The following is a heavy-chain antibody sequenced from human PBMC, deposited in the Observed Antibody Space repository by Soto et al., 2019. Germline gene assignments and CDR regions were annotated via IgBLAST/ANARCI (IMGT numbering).Heavy chain of an antibody. CDR2: INHSGST. CDR1: GGSFSADY. V-gene: IGHV4-34*01. Sequence: SETLSLTCAVYGGSFSADYWSWIRQAPGKGLEWIGEINHSGSTNYNPSLKSRVTISIDTSRNQFSLKLSSVTGADTAVYYCARQVAGTFNYYGMDVWGQGTTVTVSS. J-gene: IGHJ6*02. CDR3: ARQVAGTFNYYGMDV. D-gene: IGHD6-19*01.